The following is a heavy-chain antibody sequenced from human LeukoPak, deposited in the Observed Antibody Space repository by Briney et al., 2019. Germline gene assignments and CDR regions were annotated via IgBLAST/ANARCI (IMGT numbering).Heavy chain of an antibody. V-gene: IGHV3-21*01. CDR1: GFTFSSYS. J-gene: IGHJ4*02. D-gene: IGHD4-17*01. CDR3: ARENGDLFFDY. Sequence: GGSLRLSCAASGFTFSSYSMNWVRQAPGKGLEWVSSISSSSYIYYADSVKGRFTISRDNAKNSLYLQMNSLRAEDTAVYYCARENGDLFFDYWGQGTLVTVSS. CDR2: ISSSSYI.